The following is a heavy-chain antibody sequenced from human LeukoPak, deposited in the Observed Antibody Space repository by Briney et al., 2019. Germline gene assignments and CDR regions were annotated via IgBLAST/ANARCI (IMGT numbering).Heavy chain of an antibody. CDR3: ARGAATGALWYYYYYMDV. D-gene: IGHD2-8*02. CDR1: GYTFTGYY. V-gene: IGHV1-2*02. CDR2: INPNSGGT. Sequence: GASVKVSCKASGYTFTGYYMHWVRRAPGQGPEWMGWINPNSGGTNYAQKLQGRVTMTRDTSISTAYMELSSLRSDDTAVYYCARGAATGALWYYYYYMDVWGKGTTVTVSS. J-gene: IGHJ6*03.